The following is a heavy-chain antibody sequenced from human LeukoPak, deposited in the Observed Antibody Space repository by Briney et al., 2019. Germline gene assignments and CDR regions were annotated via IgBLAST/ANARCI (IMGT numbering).Heavy chain of an antibody. D-gene: IGHD6-19*01. CDR2: ISGNGGST. CDR1: GFTFSSYA. CDR3: AKDSSGWYSSLLDDYYYYGMDV. V-gene: IGHV3-23*01. J-gene: IGHJ6*02. Sequence: GGSLRLSCAASGFTFSSYAMSWVRQAPGKGLEWVSTISGNGGSTYYADSVKGRFTISRDNSKNTLYLQMNSLRAEDTAVYYCAKDSSGWYSSLLDDYYYYGMDVWGQGTTVTVSS.